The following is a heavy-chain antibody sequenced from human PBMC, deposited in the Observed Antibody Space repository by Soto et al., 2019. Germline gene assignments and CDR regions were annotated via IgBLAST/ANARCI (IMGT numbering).Heavy chain of an antibody. Sequence: QGELVQSGAVVKKPGSSVKVSGKASGGTFNNHAITWVRQAPGQGLERIGGIIPIFGSSNYAQNFQGRVTITAGKWTITAYLELSIVRSEPRAVYDCGRRKMRGMATILRDEWFDPWGQGTLVTVSS. D-gene: IGHD5-12*01. V-gene: IGHV1-69*06. CDR1: GGTFNNHA. CDR3: GRRKMRGMATILRDEWFDP. J-gene: IGHJ5*02. CDR2: IIPIFGSS.